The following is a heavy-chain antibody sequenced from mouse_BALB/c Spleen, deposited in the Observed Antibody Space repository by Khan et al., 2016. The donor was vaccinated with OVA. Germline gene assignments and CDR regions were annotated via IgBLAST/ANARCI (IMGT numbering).Heavy chain of an antibody. V-gene: IGHV1-4*01. CDR2: INPTSGYT. D-gene: IGHD2-4*01. CDR1: GYTFASYT. J-gene: IGHJ4*01. Sequence: VQLQQSGAELARPGASVKMSCKASGYTFASYTMNWVKQRPGQVLEWIGKINPTSGYTDYNQNFKIKATLTADKSSSTAYMKLRSLPSEDSAVYYCARSGLRQAMDYWGQGTSVTVSS. CDR3: ARSGLRQAMDY.